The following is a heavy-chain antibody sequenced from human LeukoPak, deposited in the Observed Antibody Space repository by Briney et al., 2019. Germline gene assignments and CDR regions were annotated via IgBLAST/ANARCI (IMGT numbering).Heavy chain of an antibody. Sequence: GGSLRLSCAASGFTFSSYAMSWVRQAPGKGLEWVSAISGSGGSTYYSDSVKGRFTISRDNSKNTLYLQMNSLRAEDTAVYYCAKDAKSGYCSGGSCYSRWGQGTLVTVSS. CDR3: AKDAKSGYCSGGSCYSR. CDR1: GFTFSSYA. V-gene: IGHV3-23*01. D-gene: IGHD2-15*01. J-gene: IGHJ4*02. CDR2: ISGSGGST.